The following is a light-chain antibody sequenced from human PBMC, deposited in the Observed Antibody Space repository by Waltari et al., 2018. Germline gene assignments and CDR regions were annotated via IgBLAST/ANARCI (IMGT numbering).Light chain of an antibody. J-gene: IGLJ2*01. CDR1: SSDY. V-gene: IGLV2-14*03. Sequence: QSALTQPASMSGSPGQSITISCTGTSSDYVSCYQKLPDKAPQVLIYDVDKRPSGVSIRFSGSKSGNTASLTISGLQAEDEADYFCSSHTRTNTLEMLFGGGTKVTVL. CDR3: SSHTRTNTLEML. CDR2: DVD.